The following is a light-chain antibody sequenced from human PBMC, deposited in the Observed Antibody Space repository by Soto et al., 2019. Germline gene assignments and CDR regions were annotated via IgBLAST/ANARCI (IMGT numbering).Light chain of an antibody. CDR1: QSVSNY. J-gene: IGKJ4*01. CDR3: QQRYNWPIT. V-gene: IGKV3-11*01. Sequence: EIVLTQSPATLSLSPGEGATLSCRASQSVSNYLAWYQQKPGQAPRLLIYDASNRATGIPARFSGSGSGTDFTLTISSLEPEDFAVYYCQQRYNWPITFGGGTKVDIK. CDR2: DAS.